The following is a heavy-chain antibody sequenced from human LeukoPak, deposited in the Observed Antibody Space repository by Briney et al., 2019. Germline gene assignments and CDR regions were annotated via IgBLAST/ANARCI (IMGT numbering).Heavy chain of an antibody. Sequence: RGSLRLSCAASGFTVSSNYMSWVRQAPGKGLEWVSVIYSGGSTYYADSVKGRFTISRDNAKNSLYLQMNSLRAEDTAVYYCARTILGYCSSTSCSLRGDAFDIWGQGTMVTVSS. CDR3: ARTILGYCSSTSCSLRGDAFDI. CDR1: GFTVSSNY. D-gene: IGHD2-2*01. CDR2: IYSGGST. J-gene: IGHJ3*02. V-gene: IGHV3-53*01.